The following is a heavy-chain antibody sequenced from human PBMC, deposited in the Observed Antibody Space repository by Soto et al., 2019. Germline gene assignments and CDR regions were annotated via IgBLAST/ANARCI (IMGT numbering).Heavy chain of an antibody. CDR3: ARGYCSGGSCAIGY. Sequence: ASVKVSCKACGYTFTSYGISWVRQAPGQGLEWMGWISAYNGNTNYAQKLQGRVTMTTDTSTSTAYMELRSLRSDDTAVYYCARGYCSGGSCAIGYWGQGTQVTVSS. CDR2: ISAYNGNT. J-gene: IGHJ4*02. V-gene: IGHV1-18*01. D-gene: IGHD2-15*01. CDR1: GYTFTSYG.